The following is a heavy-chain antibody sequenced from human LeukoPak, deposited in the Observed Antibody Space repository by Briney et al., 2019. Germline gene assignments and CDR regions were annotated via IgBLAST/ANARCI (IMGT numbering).Heavy chain of an antibody. CDR2: INPNSGGT. CDR3: ARWTGTVNFDY. V-gene: IGHV1-2*02. J-gene: IGHJ4*02. CDR1: GYTFTGYY. Sequence: GASVKVSCKASGYTFTGYYMHWVRQAPGQGLEWMGWINPNSGGTKYAKKFQGRVTMTRDMSISTAYMELSRLRSDDTAVYYCARWTGTVNFDYWGQGTLVTVSS. D-gene: IGHD3/OR15-3a*01.